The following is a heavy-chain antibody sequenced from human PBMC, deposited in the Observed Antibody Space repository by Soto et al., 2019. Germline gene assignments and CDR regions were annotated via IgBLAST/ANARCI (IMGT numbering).Heavy chain of an antibody. CDR2: INHSGST. CDR3: ARGPHVSRGFWSGYEGGYYYYGMDV. Sequence: PSETLSLTCAVYSGSFSGYYWSWIRQPPGKGLEWIGEINHSGSTNYNPSLKSRVTISVDTSKNQFSLKLSSVTAADTAVYYCARGPHVSRGFWSGYEGGYYYYGMDVWGQGTTVTVSS. CDR1: SGSFSGYY. D-gene: IGHD3-3*01. J-gene: IGHJ6*02. V-gene: IGHV4-34*01.